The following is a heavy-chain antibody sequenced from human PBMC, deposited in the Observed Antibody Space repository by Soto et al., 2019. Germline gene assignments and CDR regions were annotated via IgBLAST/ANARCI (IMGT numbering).Heavy chain of an antibody. J-gene: IGHJ6*02. CDR3: AIDVDTAMVADYYYYGMDV. CDR1: GGTFSSYA. Sequence: ASVKVSCKASGGTFSSYAISWVRQAPGQGLEWMGGIIPIFGTANYAQKFQGRVTITADESTSTAYMELSSLRSEDTAVYYCAIDVDTAMVADYYYYGMDVWGQGTTVTVSS. D-gene: IGHD5-18*01. V-gene: IGHV1-69*13. CDR2: IIPIFGTA.